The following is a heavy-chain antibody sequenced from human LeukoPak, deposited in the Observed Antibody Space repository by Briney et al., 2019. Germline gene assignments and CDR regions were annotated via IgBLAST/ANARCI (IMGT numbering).Heavy chain of an antibody. Sequence: GGSLRLSCAASGLTFSSYSMNWVRQAPGKGLEWVSSISSSSSYIYYADSVKGRFTISRDNAKNSLYLQMNSLRAEDTAVYYCATDGYYDSSGYYPTGVFDIWGQGTMVTVSS. CDR3: ATDGYYDSSGYYPTGVFDI. V-gene: IGHV3-21*01. CDR1: GLTFSSYS. J-gene: IGHJ3*02. CDR2: ISSSSSYI. D-gene: IGHD3-22*01.